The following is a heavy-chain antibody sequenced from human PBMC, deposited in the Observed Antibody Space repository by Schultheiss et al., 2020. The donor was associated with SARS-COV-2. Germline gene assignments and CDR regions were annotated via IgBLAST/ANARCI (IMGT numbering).Heavy chain of an antibody. J-gene: IGHJ6*02. CDR1: GGSISSYY. CDR2: IYYSGRT. CDR3: ARGGSSGWYGVDYYGMDV. V-gene: IGHV4-59*01. Sequence: SETLSLTCTVSGGSISSYYWSWIRQPPGKGLEWIGYIYYSGRTNYNPSLKSRVTISVDTSKNQFSLKLGSVTAADTAVYYCARGGSSGWYGVDYYGMDVWGQGTTVTVAS. D-gene: IGHD6-19*01.